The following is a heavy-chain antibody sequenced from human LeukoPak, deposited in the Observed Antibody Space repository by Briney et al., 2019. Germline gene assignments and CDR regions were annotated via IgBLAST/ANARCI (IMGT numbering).Heavy chain of an antibody. CDR1: GGSISSGGYS. J-gene: IGHJ4*02. CDR2: IYHSGST. D-gene: IGHD6-19*01. CDR3: AREAGSGWPDFDY. V-gene: IGHV4-30-2*01. Sequence: SETLSLTCAVSGGSISSGGYSWSWIRQPPGKGLEWIGYIYHSGSTYYNPSLKSRVTISVDRSKNQFSLKLSSVTAADTAVYYCAREAGSGWPDFDYWGQGTLVTVSS.